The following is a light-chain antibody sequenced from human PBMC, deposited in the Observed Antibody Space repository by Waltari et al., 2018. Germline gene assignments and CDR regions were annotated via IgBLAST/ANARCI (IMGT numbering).Light chain of an antibody. V-gene: IGKV3-11*01. CDR1: QSVSSY. CDR3: QQSSNWPPLT. Sequence: EIVLTQSPATLSLSPGESATLSCRASQSVSSYLAWYQQKPGQAPRLLIYDASNRATGIPARFSGSGSGTDFTLTISSLEPEDFAVYYCQQSSNWPPLTFGGGTKVEIK. J-gene: IGKJ4*01. CDR2: DAS.